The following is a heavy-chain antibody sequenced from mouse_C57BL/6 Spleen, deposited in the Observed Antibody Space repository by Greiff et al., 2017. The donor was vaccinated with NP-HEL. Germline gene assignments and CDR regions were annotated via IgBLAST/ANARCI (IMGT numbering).Heavy chain of an antibody. D-gene: IGHD1-1*01. J-gene: IGHJ4*01. V-gene: IGHV1-19*01. CDR2: INPYNGGT. CDR3: ARSGLLLRSSYAMDY. Sequence: EVQLQQSGPVLVKPGASVKMSCKASGYTFTDYYMNWVKQSHGKSLEWIGVINPYNGGTSYNQKFKGKATLTVDKSSSTAYMELNSLTSEDSAVYYCARSGLLLRSSYAMDYWGQGTSVTVSS. CDR1: GYTFTDYY.